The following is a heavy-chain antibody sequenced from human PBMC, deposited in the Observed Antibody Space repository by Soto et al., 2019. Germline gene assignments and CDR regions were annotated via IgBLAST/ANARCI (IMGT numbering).Heavy chain of an antibody. Sequence: GGSLRLSCAASGFTFDDYAMHWVRQAPGKGLEWVSGISWNSGSIGYADSVKGRFTISRDNAKNSLYLQMNSLRAEDTALYYCAKDTGYYYYYGMDVWGQGNTVPVS. V-gene: IGHV3-9*01. CDR3: AKDTGYYYYYGMDV. CDR1: GFTFDDYA. J-gene: IGHJ6*02. CDR2: ISWNSGSI.